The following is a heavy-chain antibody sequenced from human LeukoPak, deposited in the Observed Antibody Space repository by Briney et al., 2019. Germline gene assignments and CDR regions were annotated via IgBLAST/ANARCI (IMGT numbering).Heavy chain of an antibody. CDR3: AKAVTLVRTDAFDI. D-gene: IGHD3-10*01. CDR1: GFTFSTYG. J-gene: IGHJ3*02. CDR2: IWYDGSNK. Sequence: GRSLRLSCAASGFTFSTYGMHWVRQAPGKGLEWVAVIWYDGSNKYYADSVKGRFTISGDNSKNTLYLQMNSLRAEDTAVYYCAKAVTLVRTDAFDIWGQGTMVTVSS. V-gene: IGHV3-33*06.